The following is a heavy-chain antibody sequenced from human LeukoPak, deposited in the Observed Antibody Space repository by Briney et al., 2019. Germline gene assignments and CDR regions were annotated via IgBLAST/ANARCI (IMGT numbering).Heavy chain of an antibody. Sequence: ASVKVSCKASGYTFTGYYMHWVRQAPGQGLEWMGWINPNSGGTNYAQKFQGRVTMTRDTSISTAYMELSRLRSDDTAVYYCARGLILTGYYVPGAFDIWGQGTMVTVSS. CDR1: GYTFTGYY. CDR3: ARGLILTGYYVPGAFDI. D-gene: IGHD3-9*01. V-gene: IGHV1-2*02. J-gene: IGHJ3*02. CDR2: INPNSGGT.